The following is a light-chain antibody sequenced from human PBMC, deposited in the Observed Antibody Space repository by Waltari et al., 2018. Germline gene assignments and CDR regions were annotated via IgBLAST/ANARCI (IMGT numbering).Light chain of an antibody. V-gene: IGKV1-8*01. CDR2: EAS. Sequence: AFRMTQSPSSLSASTGDRVTITCRASQHISNYLAWFQQGPGKAPELLIYEASTLQRGVPSRFSGSGSGTDFTLTITSLQSDDFATYYCQQYFNYPRTFGQGTRVEIE. CDR1: QHISNY. CDR3: QQYFNYPRT. J-gene: IGKJ1*01.